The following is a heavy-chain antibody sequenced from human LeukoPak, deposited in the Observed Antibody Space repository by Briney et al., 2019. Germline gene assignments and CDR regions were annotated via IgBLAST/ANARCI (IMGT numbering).Heavy chain of an antibody. CDR2: IYYSGST. CDR1: GGSISRSSSE. V-gene: IGHV4-39*02. Sequence: SETLSLTCPVFGGSISRSSSEWGWIRQPPGKGLEWIGSIYYSGSTYYNPSLKSRVTISVDTSKNHFSQKLSSVTAAATAVYYWGRPRERVTKIVRGAFDIWGQGTMVTVSS. J-gene: IGHJ3*02. D-gene: IGHD3-22*01. CDR3: GRPRERVTKIVRGAFDI.